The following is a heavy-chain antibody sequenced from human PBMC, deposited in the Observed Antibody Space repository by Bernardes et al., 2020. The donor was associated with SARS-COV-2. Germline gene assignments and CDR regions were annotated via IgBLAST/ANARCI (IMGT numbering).Heavy chain of an antibody. CDR1: GFTFSSFG. Sequence: GGSLRLSCSASGFTFSSFGMHWVRQAPGTGLEYVSAISADGNSTYYADSVKDRFTISRDNSKNTLYLQMSSLRPDDTAVYYCVKVLIWFGESWGQGTLVTVSS. D-gene: IGHD3-10*01. CDR2: ISADGNST. V-gene: IGHV3-64D*06. J-gene: IGHJ1*01. CDR3: VKVLIWFGES.